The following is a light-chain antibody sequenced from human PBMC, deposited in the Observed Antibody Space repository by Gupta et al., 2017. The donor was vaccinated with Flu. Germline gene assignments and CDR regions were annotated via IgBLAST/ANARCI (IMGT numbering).Light chain of an antibody. CDR2: DTS. V-gene: IGLV1-51*01. CDR3: ATWDTRVDAVV. Sequence: LLTQPPSASAAPGQSVSMSCSGWNSRRKFVAWDQQVPGTAPKLLIYDTSKRPSGFPDRFSGSDSDTSAILVISGLQAADEATYYCATWDTRVDAVVFGGGTKLTAL. J-gene: IGLJ2*01. CDR1: NSRRKF.